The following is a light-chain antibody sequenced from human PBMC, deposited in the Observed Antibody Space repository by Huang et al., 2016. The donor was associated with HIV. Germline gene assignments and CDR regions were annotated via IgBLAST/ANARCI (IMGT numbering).Light chain of an antibody. CDR2: AAS. Sequence: DIQVTQSPSSLSASVGDRVTITCRASQTINSYLHWYQQQPGKAPQLLIYAASNLQSGVPSRFSGGGSGTDFTLTISSLQPEDFATYYCQQTYSSPRTFGQGTKVDIK. V-gene: IGKV1-39*01. CDR1: QTINSY. J-gene: IGKJ1*01. CDR3: QQTYSSPRT.